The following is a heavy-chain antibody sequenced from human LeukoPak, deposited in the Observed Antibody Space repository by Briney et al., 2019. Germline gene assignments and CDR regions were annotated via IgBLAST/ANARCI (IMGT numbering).Heavy chain of an antibody. V-gene: IGHV3-23*01. Sequence: GGSVRLSCAASVFSFSTYAMSWVRQAPGKALEWVLSIIVTGYSTYYADSVKGRFTISRDNSKNTLYLQMNSLRAEDTAIYYCAKDLRTYGSGIYRLPTVIFNYWGQGTLVTVSS. J-gene: IGHJ4*02. D-gene: IGHD3-10*01. CDR3: AKDLRTYGSGIYRLPTVIFNY. CDR2: IIVTGYST. CDR1: VFSFSTYA.